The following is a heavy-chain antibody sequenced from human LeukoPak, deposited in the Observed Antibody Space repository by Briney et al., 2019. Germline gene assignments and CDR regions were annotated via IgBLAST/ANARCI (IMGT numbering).Heavy chain of an antibody. Sequence: SETLSLTCAVYGGSFSGYYWSWIRQPPGKGLEWIGEINHSGSTNYNPSLKSRVTISVDTSKNQFSLKLSSVTAADTAVYYCARGLRPQIRYSGSXSDYWXQGTLVTVSS. V-gene: IGHV4-34*01. D-gene: IGHD1-26*01. CDR3: ARGLRPQIRYSGSXSDY. J-gene: IGHJ4*02. CDR1: GGSFSGYY. CDR2: INHSGST.